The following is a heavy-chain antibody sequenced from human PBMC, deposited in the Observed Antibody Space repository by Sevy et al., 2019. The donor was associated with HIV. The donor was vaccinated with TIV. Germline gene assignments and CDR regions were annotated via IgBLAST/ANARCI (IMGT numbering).Heavy chain of an antibody. V-gene: IGHV3-11*01. CDR3: ARVRYNYGSYYFDY. CDR1: TFTFSDYY. J-gene: IGHJ4*02. Sequence: GGSLRLSCVVSTFTFSDYYMTWIRQAPGKVLEWISHISSGGTITSHADSVKGRFTISRDNAKNSLYLQMTSLRAEDTAVYYCARVRYNYGSYYFDYWGQGTLVTVSS. D-gene: IGHD5-18*01. CDR2: ISSGGTIT.